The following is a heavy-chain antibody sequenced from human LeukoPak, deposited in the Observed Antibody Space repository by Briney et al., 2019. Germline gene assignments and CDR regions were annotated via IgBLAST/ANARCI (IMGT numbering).Heavy chain of an antibody. CDR2: ISHDGSNT. CDR3: AKDLSRIVAMDV. J-gene: IGHJ6*02. CDR1: GFTFSDYG. Sequence: GRSLRLSCAASGFTFSDYGMHWVRQAPGKGLEWVAVISHDGSNTYNADSVKGRFTISRDNSKNTLYLQMNSLRAEDTAVYYCAKDLSRIVAMDVWGQGTTVTVSS. V-gene: IGHV3-30*18. D-gene: IGHD1-26*01.